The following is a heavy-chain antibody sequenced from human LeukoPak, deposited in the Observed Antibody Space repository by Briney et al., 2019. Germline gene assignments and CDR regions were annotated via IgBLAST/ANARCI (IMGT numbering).Heavy chain of an antibody. CDR3: ARRTVTNGWFRIDY. J-gene: IGHJ4*02. D-gene: IGHD6-19*01. V-gene: IGHV4-39*07. CDR2: INHSGSS. Sequence: SETLSLTCTVSGGSISSSSYYWGWVRQPPGKGLEWIGSINHSGSSYYNPSLKSRVTISVDTSKNQFSLKLSSVTAADTALYYCARRTVTNGWFRIDYWGQGSLVIVSS. CDR1: GGSISSSSYY.